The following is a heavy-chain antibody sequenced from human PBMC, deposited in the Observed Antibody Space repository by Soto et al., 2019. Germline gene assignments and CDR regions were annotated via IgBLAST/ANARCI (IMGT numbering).Heavy chain of an antibody. CDR2: IYYSGST. Sequence: QLQLQESGPGLVKPSETLSLTCTVSGGSISSSSYYWGWIRQPPGKGLEWIGSIYYSGSTYYNPYHTSRLTITGDTSNNQFSLKLSSVTAADTAVYYCARVVPDAKYRLTLDYWGQGTLVTVSS. CDR1: GGSISSSSYY. CDR3: ARVVPDAKYRLTLDY. V-gene: IGHV4-39*01. D-gene: IGHD2-2*01. J-gene: IGHJ4*02.